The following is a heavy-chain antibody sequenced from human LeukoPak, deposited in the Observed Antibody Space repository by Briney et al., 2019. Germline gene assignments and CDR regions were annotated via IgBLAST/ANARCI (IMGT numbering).Heavy chain of an antibody. CDR1: GFTLDDYA. D-gene: IGHD1-26*01. J-gene: IGHJ3*02. CDR2: ISWNSGSI. CDR3: AKVYSGSYFQAFDI. Sequence: GGSLRLSCAASGFTLDDYAMHWVRQAPGKGLEWVSGISWNSGSIGYADSVKGRFTISRDNAKNSLYLQMNSLRAEDTALYYCAKVYSGSYFQAFDIWGQGTTVTVSS. V-gene: IGHV3-9*01.